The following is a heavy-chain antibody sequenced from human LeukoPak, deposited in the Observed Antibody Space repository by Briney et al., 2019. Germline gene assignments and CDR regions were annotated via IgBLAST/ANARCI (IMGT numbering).Heavy chain of an antibody. V-gene: IGHV3-21*01. CDR3: ARDRGATYYYDSSTYFDY. Sequence: KTGGSLRLSCAASGFTFSSYSMNWVRQAPGKGLEWVSSISSSSYIYYADSVKGRFTISRDNAKNSLYLQMNSQRAEDTAVYYCARDRGATYYYDSSTYFDYWGQGTLVTVSS. D-gene: IGHD3-22*01. CDR2: ISSSSYI. CDR1: GFTFSSYS. J-gene: IGHJ4*02.